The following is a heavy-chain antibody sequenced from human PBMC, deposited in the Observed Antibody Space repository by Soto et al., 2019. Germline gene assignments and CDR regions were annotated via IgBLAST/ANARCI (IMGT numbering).Heavy chain of an antibody. CDR1: GGTFSSYA. Sequence: SVKVSCKASGGTFSSYAISWVRQAPGQGLEWMGGIIPIFGTANYAQKFQGRVTITADESTSTAYMGLSSLRSEDTAVYYCARDYTTTVTTMSCGYWGQGTLVTVSS. J-gene: IGHJ4*02. CDR3: ARDYTTTVTTMSCGY. D-gene: IGHD4-17*01. CDR2: IIPIFGTA. V-gene: IGHV1-69*13.